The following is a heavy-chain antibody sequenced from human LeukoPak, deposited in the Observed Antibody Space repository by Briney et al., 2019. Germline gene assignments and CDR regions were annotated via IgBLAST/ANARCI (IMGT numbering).Heavy chain of an antibody. CDR2: ISYDGSNK. V-gene: IGHV3-30-3*01. Sequence: GGSLRLSCAASGFTFSSYAMHWVRQAPGKGLEWVAVISYDGSNKYYADSVKGRFTISRDNSKNTLYLQMNSLRAEDTAVYYCARDDRRYNWNGSHWGQGTLVTVSS. D-gene: IGHD1-1*01. CDR3: ARDDRRYNWNGSH. CDR1: GFTFSSYA. J-gene: IGHJ4*02.